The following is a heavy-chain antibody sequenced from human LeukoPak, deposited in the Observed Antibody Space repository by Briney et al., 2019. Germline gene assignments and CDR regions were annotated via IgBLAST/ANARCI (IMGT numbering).Heavy chain of an antibody. D-gene: IGHD1-26*01. Sequence: GGSLRLPCAASGFTFSDYYMSWIRQAPGKGLEWVSYISSSGSTIYYADSVKGRFTISRDNAKNSLYLQMNSLRAEDTAVYYCARESGSYYRPFDYWGQGTLVTVSS. V-gene: IGHV3-11*01. J-gene: IGHJ4*02. CDR1: GFTFSDYY. CDR2: ISSSGSTI. CDR3: ARESGSYYRPFDY.